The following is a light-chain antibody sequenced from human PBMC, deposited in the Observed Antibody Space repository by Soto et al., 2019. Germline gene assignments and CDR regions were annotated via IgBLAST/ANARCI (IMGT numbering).Light chain of an antibody. CDR3: QQSYSTPQT. J-gene: IGKJ1*01. V-gene: IGKV1-39*01. CDR2: AAS. CDR1: QSISSY. Sequence: DIRMTQSPSSLSASVGDRVTITCRASQSISSYLNWYQQKPGKAPKLLIYAASSLQSGLPSRFSGSGSGTDFTLTISSLQPEDFATYYCQQSYSTPQTFGQGTKVEIK.